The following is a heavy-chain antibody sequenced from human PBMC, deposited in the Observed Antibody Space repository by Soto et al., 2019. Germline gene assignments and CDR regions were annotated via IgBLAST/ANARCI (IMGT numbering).Heavy chain of an antibody. J-gene: IGHJ1*01. D-gene: IGHD5-12*01. CDR3: ARYAAVARTRGLES. CDR2: VYHSGTT. Sequence: QVQLQESGPGLVKPSGTLSLTCAVSGGSISDNWWRWVRQPPGKGLEWIGEVYHSGTTYYNPSLKSRVTISLDYSAGQISLTLTSVTAADTSVDYCARYAAVARTRGLESWGQGDRVTVSS. V-gene: IGHV4-4*02. CDR1: GGSISDNW.